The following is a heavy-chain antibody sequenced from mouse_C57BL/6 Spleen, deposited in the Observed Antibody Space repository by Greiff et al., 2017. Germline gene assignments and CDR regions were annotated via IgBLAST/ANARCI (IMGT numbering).Heavy chain of an antibody. CDR1: GFNIKDDY. Sequence: VQLQQSGAELVRPGASVKLSCTASGFNIKDDYMHWVKQRPEQGLEWIGWIDPENGDTEYASKFQGKATITADTSSNTAYLQLSSLTSEDTAVYDCTTLTGYYFDYWGQGTTLTVSS. D-gene: IGHD4-1*01. CDR3: TTLTGYYFDY. V-gene: IGHV14-4*01. J-gene: IGHJ2*01. CDR2: IDPENGDT.